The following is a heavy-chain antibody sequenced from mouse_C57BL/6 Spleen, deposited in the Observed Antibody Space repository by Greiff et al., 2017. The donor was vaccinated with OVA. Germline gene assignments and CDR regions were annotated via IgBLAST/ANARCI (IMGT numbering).Heavy chain of an antibody. CDR3: ARRRVLRSHGYFDV. D-gene: IGHD1-1*01. Sequence: EVQLQQSGPELVKPGASVKISCQASGYSFTDYNMNWVKQSNGKSLEWIGVINPNYGTTSSNQKFKGKATLTVDQSSSTAYMQLNSLTSEDAAVYYCARRRVLRSHGYFDVWGTGTTVTVSS. CDR1: GYSFTDYN. J-gene: IGHJ1*03. CDR2: INPNYGTT. V-gene: IGHV1-39*01.